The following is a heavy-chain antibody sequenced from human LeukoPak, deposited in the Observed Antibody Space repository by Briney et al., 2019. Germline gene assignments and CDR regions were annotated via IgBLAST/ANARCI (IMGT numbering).Heavy chain of an antibody. CDR2: INHSGST. D-gene: IGHD3-16*02. Sequence: SETLSLTCAVYGGSFSGYYWIWIRQPPGKGLEWIGEINHSGSTNYNPSLKSRVTISVDTSKNQFSLKLSSVTAADTAVYYCARGIPGRSIDYWGQGTLVTVSS. V-gene: IGHV4-34*01. CDR3: ARGIPGRSIDY. CDR1: GGSFSGYY. J-gene: IGHJ4*02.